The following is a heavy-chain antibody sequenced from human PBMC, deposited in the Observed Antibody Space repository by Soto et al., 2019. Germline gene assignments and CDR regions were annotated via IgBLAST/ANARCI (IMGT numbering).Heavy chain of an antibody. CDR3: ARSGHNSGFFYYDY. D-gene: IGHD3-22*01. CDR1: GFSLSSTGVG. Sequence: QITLKESGPTLVKVTQTVTLTCTFSGFSLSSTGVGVGWIRQPPGKALEGLALINWNDDKRYTPSLKSRLTITKDTSENQGVLTMTNMDPVDTAAYYCARSGHNSGFFYYDYWGQGTLVTVSS. J-gene: IGHJ4*02. CDR2: INWNDDK. V-gene: IGHV2-5*01.